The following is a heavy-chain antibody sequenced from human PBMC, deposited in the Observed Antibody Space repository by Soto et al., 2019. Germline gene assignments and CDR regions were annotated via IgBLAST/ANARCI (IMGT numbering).Heavy chain of an antibody. D-gene: IGHD3-10*01. V-gene: IGHV1-18*01. Sequence: QVHLVQSGAEVKKPGASVKVSCKASGYTFTNYDINWVRQAPGQGLEWMGWISTYTGNTNYAQKLQGRVTMTTDTSTSTAYMELRSLRSDDTAAYYCAREYYYGSGRPTPGGMDVWGQGTTVTVSS. J-gene: IGHJ6*02. CDR1: GYTFTNYD. CDR2: ISTYTGNT. CDR3: AREYYYGSGRPTPGGMDV.